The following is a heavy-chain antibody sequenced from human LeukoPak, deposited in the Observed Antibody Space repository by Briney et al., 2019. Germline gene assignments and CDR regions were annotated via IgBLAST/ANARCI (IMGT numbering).Heavy chain of an antibody. CDR3: AKGSGNGYGSGPFDY. D-gene: IGHD3-10*01. V-gene: IGHV3-23*01. CDR2: ISTSGEST. Sequence: PGGTLRLSCAASGFTFSSYGMSWVRQAPGQGLEWVSAISTSGESTYYVDSVKGHFTISRDNSKNTLYLQMNSLRAEDTAIYFCAKGSGNGYGSGPFDYWGQGTLVTVSS. J-gene: IGHJ4*02. CDR1: GFTFSSYG.